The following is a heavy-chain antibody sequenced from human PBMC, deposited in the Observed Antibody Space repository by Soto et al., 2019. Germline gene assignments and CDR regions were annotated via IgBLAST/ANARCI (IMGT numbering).Heavy chain of an antibody. J-gene: IGHJ4*02. CDR1: GGSFSGYY. Sequence: SETLSLTCAVYGGSFSGYYWSWIRQPPGKGLEWIGEINHSGSTNYNPSLKSRVTISVDTSKNQFSLKLSSVTAADTAVYYCARGRTAYCGGDCYYRREKRFDYWGQGTLVTVSS. CDR3: ARGRTAYCGGDCYYRREKRFDY. CDR2: INHSGST. D-gene: IGHD2-21*02. V-gene: IGHV4-34*01.